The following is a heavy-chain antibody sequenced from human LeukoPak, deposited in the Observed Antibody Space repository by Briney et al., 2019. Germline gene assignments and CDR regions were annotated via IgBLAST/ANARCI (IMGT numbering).Heavy chain of an antibody. CDR3: ASVEMATIGFEH. J-gene: IGHJ4*02. V-gene: IGHV1-2*02. Sequence: ASVKVSCKASGYSFIGYHMHWVRQAPGQGLEWMGWPNPNTGGTKYAQKFQGRVTMTRDTSISTAYMELSSLRSDDTAVYFCASVEMATIGFEHWGQGTLVTVSS. D-gene: IGHD5-12*01. CDR2: PNPNTGGT. CDR1: GYSFIGYH.